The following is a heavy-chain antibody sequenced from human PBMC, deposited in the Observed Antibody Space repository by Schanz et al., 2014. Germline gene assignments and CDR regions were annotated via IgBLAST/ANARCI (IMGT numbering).Heavy chain of an antibody. CDR1: GFTFSNYA. CDR2: IGGSGDSA. D-gene: IGHD2-2*01. CDR3: AKVAPAATYLDT. J-gene: IGHJ4*02. V-gene: IGHV3-23*01. Sequence: EVHLLESGGGLVQPGGSLRLSCAASGFTFSNYALSWVRQAPGKGLEWVSGIGGSGDSAHYADSVKGRFIISRDNSKNTLYLQVNSLRAEDTAVYYCAKVAPAATYLDTWGLGTLVTVSS.